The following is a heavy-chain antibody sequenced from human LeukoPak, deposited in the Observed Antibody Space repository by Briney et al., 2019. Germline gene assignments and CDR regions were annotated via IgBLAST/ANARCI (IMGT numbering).Heavy chain of an antibody. CDR1: GFTFSSYS. CDR2: IRYDGSNK. V-gene: IGHV3-30*02. Sequence: PGGSLRLSCAASGFTFSSYSMNWVRQAPGKGLEWVAFIRYDGSNKYYSDSVKGRFTISRDNSKNTLYLQMNSLRPEDTAVYYCAKDPCDHTYGWSRRYFDYWGQGTLVTVSS. J-gene: IGHJ4*02. D-gene: IGHD5-18*01. CDR3: AKDPCDHTYGWSRRYFDY.